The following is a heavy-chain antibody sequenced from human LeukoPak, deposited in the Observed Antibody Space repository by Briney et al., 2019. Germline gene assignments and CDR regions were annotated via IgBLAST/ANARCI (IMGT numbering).Heavy chain of an antibody. D-gene: IGHD5-18*01. J-gene: IGHJ4*02. CDR2: INHSGST. CDR1: GGSFSGYY. V-gene: IGHV4-34*01. Sequence: SETLSLTCAVYGGSFSGYYWSWIRQPPGKGLEWIGEINHSGSTNYNPSLKSRVTISVDTSKNQFSLKLSSVTAADTAVYYCARDDARDTAMVLFDYWGQGTLVTVSS. CDR3: ARDDARDTAMVLFDY.